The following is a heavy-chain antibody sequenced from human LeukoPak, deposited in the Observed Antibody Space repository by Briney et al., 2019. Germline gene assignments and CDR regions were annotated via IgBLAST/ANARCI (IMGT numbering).Heavy chain of an antibody. Sequence: SETLSLTCTVTGGSISSYYWSWIRQPPGKGLEWIGYIYYSGSTNYNPSLKSRVTISVDTSKNQFSLKLSSVTAADTAVYYCARQGDGFWYFDLWGRGTLVTVSS. D-gene: IGHD2-21*02. J-gene: IGHJ2*01. CDR2: IYYSGST. CDR1: GGSISSYY. V-gene: IGHV4-59*08. CDR3: ARQGDGFWYFDL.